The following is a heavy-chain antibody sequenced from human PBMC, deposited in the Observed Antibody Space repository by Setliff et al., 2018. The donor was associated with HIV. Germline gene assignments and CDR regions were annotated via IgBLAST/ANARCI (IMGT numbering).Heavy chain of an antibody. Sequence: LRLSCAASRFTFSTYWMSWVRQAPGKGLEWVANIKQDGSEKDYVDSVKGRFTISRDNAKNSLYLQMNSLRAEDTAVYYCARSGGLRSFDWLPYHYYFDYWGQGTLVTVSS. V-gene: IGHV3-7*01. CDR2: IKQDGSEK. CDR1: RFTFSTYW. CDR3: ARSGGLRSFDWLPYHYYFDY. J-gene: IGHJ4*02. D-gene: IGHD3-9*01.